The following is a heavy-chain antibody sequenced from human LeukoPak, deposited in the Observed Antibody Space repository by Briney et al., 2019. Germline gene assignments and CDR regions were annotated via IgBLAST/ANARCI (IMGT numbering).Heavy chain of an antibody. CDR3: AKERCSSTSCYYFAY. CDR2: ISGSGGST. Sequence: GGSLRLSCAASGFTFSDYYMSWIRQAPGKGLEWVSAISGSGGSTYYADSVKGRFTISRDNSKNTLYLQMNSLRAEDTAVYYCAKERCSSTSCYYFAYWGQGTLVTVSS. CDR1: GFTFSDYY. V-gene: IGHV3-23*01. J-gene: IGHJ4*02. D-gene: IGHD2-2*01.